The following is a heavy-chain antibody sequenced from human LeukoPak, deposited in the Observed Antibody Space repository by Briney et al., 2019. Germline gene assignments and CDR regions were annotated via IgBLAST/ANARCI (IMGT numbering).Heavy chain of an antibody. CDR3: ARDRGKSVTTFYYYYGMDV. CDR1: GYTFTSYY. Sequence: ASVKVSCKASGYTFTSYYMHWVRQAPGQGLEWMGIINPSGGSTSYVQKFQGRVTMTRDTSTSTVYMELSSLRSEDTAVYYCARDRGKSVTTFYYYYGMDVWGQGTTVTVSS. J-gene: IGHJ6*02. CDR2: INPSGGST. V-gene: IGHV1-46*01. D-gene: IGHD4-11*01.